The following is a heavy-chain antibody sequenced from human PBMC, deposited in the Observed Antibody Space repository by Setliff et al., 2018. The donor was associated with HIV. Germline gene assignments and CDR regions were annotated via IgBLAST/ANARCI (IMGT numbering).Heavy chain of an antibody. Sequence: SVMVSCKASGYTFTSYDINWVRQATGQGPEWMGGIIPMYGVAHYAQKFQGRVTITTDESTSTAYMELSSLRSEDTAVYHCALPYCGGGNCWSSASLPPAGWFDPWGQGTLVTVSS. D-gene: IGHD2-15*01. J-gene: IGHJ5*02. V-gene: IGHV1-69*05. CDR1: GYTFTSYD. CDR2: IIPMYGVA. CDR3: ALPYCGGGNCWSSASLPPAGWFDP.